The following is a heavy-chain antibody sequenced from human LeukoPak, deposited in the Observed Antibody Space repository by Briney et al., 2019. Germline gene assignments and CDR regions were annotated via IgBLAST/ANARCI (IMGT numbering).Heavy chain of an antibody. D-gene: IGHD3-10*01. Sequence: ASVKVSCKASGYTFTSYAMNWVRQAPGQGLEWMGWINTNTGNPTYAQGFTGRFVFSLDTSVSTAYLQISSLKAEDTAVYYCARKPEDYYGSGSWFDPWGQGTLVTVSS. CDR1: GYTFTSYA. V-gene: IGHV7-4-1*02. CDR3: ARKPEDYYGSGSWFDP. CDR2: INTNTGNP. J-gene: IGHJ5*02.